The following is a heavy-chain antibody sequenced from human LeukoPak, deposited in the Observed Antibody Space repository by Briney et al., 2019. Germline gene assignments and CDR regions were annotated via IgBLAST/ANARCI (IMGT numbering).Heavy chain of an antibody. CDR2: ISGSGGST. V-gene: IGHV3-23*01. J-gene: IGHJ4*02. Sequence: PGGSLRLSRAASGFTFSSYAMSWVRPAPGKGLEWVSAISGSGGSTYYADSVKGRFTISRDNSKNTLYLQMNSLRAEDTAVYYCAKLSVDEYPPAPIDYWGQGALVTVSS. CDR3: AKLSVDEYPPAPIDY. D-gene: IGHD6-6*01. CDR1: GFTFSSYA.